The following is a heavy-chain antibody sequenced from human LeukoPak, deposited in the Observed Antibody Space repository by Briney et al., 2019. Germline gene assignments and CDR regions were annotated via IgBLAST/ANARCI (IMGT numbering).Heavy chain of an antibody. V-gene: IGHV3-30*03. CDR1: GFTFSSYG. Sequence: PGGSLRLSCAASGFTFSSYGMHWVRQAPGKGLEWVAVISYDGSSKYYADSVKGRFTISRDNSKNTLYLQMNSLRAEDTAVYYCAIVGGRPYFDYWGQGTLVTVSS. CDR3: AIVGGRPYFDY. CDR2: ISYDGSSK. J-gene: IGHJ4*02. D-gene: IGHD3-16*01.